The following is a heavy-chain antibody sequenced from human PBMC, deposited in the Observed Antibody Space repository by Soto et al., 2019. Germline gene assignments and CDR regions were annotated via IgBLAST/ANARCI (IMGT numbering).Heavy chain of an antibody. CDR1: GYPVTAYY. J-gene: IGHJ3*02. Sequence: QLHLVHSGAVVKKPGASVTVSCSASGYPVTAYYMHWVRQAPGRGLEWMGGINPATGAAKYTQTFQGRVTMTRDTSTSTVFMELSGRTSEDTAVFYCARGGGVGVAGSAAFDMWGQGTLVTVSS. D-gene: IGHD3-3*01. CDR3: ARGGGVGVAGSAAFDM. V-gene: IGHV1-2*02. CDR2: INPATGAA.